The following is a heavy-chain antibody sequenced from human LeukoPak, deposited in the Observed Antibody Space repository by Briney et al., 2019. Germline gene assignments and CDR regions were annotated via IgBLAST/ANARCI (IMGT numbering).Heavy chain of an antibody. CDR1: GFTFSSYG. V-gene: IGHV3-30*02. Sequence: PGGSLRLSCAASGFTFSSYGMHWVRQAPGKGLEWVAFIRYDGSNKYYADSVKGRFTISRDNSKNTLYLQMNSLRAEDTAVYYCAKSHPVSSGWYDYYYMDVWGKGTTVTVSS. J-gene: IGHJ6*03. CDR3: AKSHPVSSGWYDYYYMDV. CDR2: IRYDGSNK. D-gene: IGHD6-19*01.